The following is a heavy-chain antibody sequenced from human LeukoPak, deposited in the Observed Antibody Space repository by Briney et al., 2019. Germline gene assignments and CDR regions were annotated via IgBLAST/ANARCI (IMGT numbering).Heavy chain of an antibody. CDR2: ISSSSSYI. V-gene: IGHV3-21*01. J-gene: IGHJ4*02. CDR1: GFTFGDYA. CDR3: AREEGGRLGIDYYFDY. D-gene: IGHD3-16*01. Sequence: TGGSVSLFCAASGFTFGDYAMQCARQAPGKGLEEVASISSSSSYIYSADSVKGRFTISRVNAKNSLYLQMNSLRAEDTAVYYCAREEGGRLGIDYYFDYWGQGTLVTVSS.